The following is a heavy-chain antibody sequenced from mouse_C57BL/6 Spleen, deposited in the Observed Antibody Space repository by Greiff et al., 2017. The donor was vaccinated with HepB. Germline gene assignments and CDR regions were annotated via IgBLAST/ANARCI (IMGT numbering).Heavy chain of an antibody. CDR3: AGGSNYVYWYFDV. D-gene: IGHD2-5*01. J-gene: IGHJ1*03. V-gene: IGHV7-3*01. Sequence: EVHLVESGGGLVQPGGSLSLSCAASGFTFTDYYMSWVRQPPGKALEWLGFIRNKANGYTTEYSASVKGRFTISRDNSQSILYLQMNALRAEDSATYYCAGGSNYVYWYFDVWGTGTTVTVSS. CDR2: IRNKANGYTT. CDR1: GFTFTDYY.